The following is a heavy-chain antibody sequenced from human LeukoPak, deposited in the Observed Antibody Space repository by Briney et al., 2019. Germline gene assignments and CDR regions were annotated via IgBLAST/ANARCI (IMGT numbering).Heavy chain of an antibody. CDR3: AKEGRKTGNAYGYEFDS. Sequence: GGSLRLSCAASGFTFSSYAMSWVRQAPGKGLEWVSAVSSSGGSTNYADYVKGQFTISRDNSKNTVYLHMNNLRAEDTAVYYCAKEGRKTGNAYGYEFDSWGQGTLVTVSS. D-gene: IGHD1-1*01. CDR2: VSSSGGST. CDR1: GFTFSSYA. J-gene: IGHJ4*02. V-gene: IGHV3-23*01.